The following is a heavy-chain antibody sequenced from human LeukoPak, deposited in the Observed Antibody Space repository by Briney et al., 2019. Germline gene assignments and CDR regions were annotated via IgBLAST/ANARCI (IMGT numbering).Heavy chain of an antibody. Sequence: PGGSLRLSCAASGFTFSSYGMRWVRQAPGKGLEWVAVIWYDGSNKYYADSVKGRFTISRDNSKNTLYLQMNSLRAEDTAVYYCARGPLYSSSWYGVDYWGQGTLVTVSS. J-gene: IGHJ4*02. V-gene: IGHV3-33*01. CDR2: IWYDGSNK. D-gene: IGHD6-13*01. CDR3: ARGPLYSSSWYGVDY. CDR1: GFTFSSYG.